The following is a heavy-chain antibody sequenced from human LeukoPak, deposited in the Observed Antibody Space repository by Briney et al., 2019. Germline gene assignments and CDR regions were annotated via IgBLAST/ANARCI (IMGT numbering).Heavy chain of an antibody. CDR1: GYTFTGYY. CDR3: ARDMGEVVGATLDY. Sequence: GASVKVSCKASGYTFTGYYMHWVRQAPGQGLEWMGRINPSSGGTNYAQKFQGRVTITRDTSISTAYMELSRLRSHDTAVYYCARDMGEVVGATLDYWGQGTLVTVSS. J-gene: IGHJ4*02. CDR2: INPSSGGT. D-gene: IGHD1-26*01. V-gene: IGHV1-2*06.